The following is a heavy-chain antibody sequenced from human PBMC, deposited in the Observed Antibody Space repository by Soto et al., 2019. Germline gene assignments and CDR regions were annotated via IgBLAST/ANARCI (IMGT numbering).Heavy chain of an antibody. D-gene: IGHD3-9*01. V-gene: IGHV3-33*01. J-gene: IGHJ4*02. CDR1: GFPLSGYG. Sequence: GGSLRLSCAVSGFPLSGYGMHWVRQAPGKGLEWVALIWFDGSHKDYVDSVKGRFTISRDNSKNTVYLQMDSLRAEDTALYYCARGGDIVTTTRYFDYWGQGTLVTVSS. CDR3: ARGGDIVTTTRYFDY. CDR2: IWFDGSHK.